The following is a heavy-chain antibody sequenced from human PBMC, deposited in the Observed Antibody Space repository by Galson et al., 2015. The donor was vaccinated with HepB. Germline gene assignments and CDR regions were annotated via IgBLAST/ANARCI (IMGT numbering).Heavy chain of an antibody. CDR3: ARGNGNYSLDY. D-gene: IGHD1-7*01. J-gene: IGHJ4*02. Sequence: SLRLSCAASGFTFSSYWMHWVRQAPGKGLAWVSRINMDGGTTNYADSVKGRFTISRDNAKNTVYLQMNSLRVEDTAVYYCARGNGNYSLDYWGQGILVTVSS. CDR1: GFTFSSYW. V-gene: IGHV3-74*01. CDR2: INMDGGTT.